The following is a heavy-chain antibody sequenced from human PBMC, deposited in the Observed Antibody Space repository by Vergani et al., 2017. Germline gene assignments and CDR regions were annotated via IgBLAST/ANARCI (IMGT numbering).Heavy chain of an antibody. CDR3: ARYGYSSRSGNWFDP. CDR1: GGSISSGSYY. D-gene: IGHD6-13*01. Sequence: QVQLQESGPGLVKPSQTLSLTCTVPGGSISSGSYYWSWIRQPAGKGLEWIGRIYTSGSINYNPSLKSRVTISVDTSKNQFSLKLSSVTAADTAVYYCARYGYSSRSGNWFDPWGQGTLVTVSS. CDR2: IYTSGSI. V-gene: IGHV4-61*02. J-gene: IGHJ5*02.